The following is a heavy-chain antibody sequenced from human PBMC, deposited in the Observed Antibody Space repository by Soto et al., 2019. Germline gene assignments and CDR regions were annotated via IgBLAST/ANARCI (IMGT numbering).Heavy chain of an antibody. CDR2: INPNSGGT. Sequence: QVQLVQSGAEVKKPGASVKVSCKASGYTFTGYYMHWVRQAPGQGLEWMGWINPNSGGTNYAQKFQGWVNMTSDTSISTAYMELSRLRSDDTAVYYCARGDVVVVAATLPLYPWGQGTLVTVSS. CDR1: GYTFTGYY. D-gene: IGHD2-15*01. J-gene: IGHJ5*02. V-gene: IGHV1-2*04. CDR3: ARGDVVVVAATLPLYP.